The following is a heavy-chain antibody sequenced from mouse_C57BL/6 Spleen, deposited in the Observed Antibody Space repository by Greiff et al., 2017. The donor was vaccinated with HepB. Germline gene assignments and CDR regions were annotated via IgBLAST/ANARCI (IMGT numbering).Heavy chain of an antibody. V-gene: IGHV1-61*01. CDR1: GYTFTSYW. CDR3: ARTFSLYAMGY. D-gene: IGHD6-2*01. Sequence: QVQLQQSGAELVRPGSSVKLSCKASGYTFTSYWMDWVKQRPGQGLEWIGNIYPSDSETHYNQKFKDKATLTVDKSSSTAYMQLSSLTSEDSAVYYCARTFSLYAMGYWGQGTSVTVSS. J-gene: IGHJ4*01. CDR2: IYPSDSET.